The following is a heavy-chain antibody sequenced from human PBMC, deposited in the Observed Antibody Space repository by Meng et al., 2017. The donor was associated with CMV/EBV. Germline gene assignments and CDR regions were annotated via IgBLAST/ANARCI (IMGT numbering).Heavy chain of an antibody. CDR1: GFTFSSYS. D-gene: IGHD3-16*01. J-gene: IGHJ6*02. CDR3: VSFHRGEIYYGMDV. CDR2: ISSSSSYI. V-gene: IGHV3-21*01. Sequence: SCAASGFTFSSYSMNWVRQAPGKGLEWVSSISSSSSYIYYADSVKGRFTISRDNAKNSLYLQMNSLRAEDTAVYYCVSFHRGEIYYGMDVWGQGTTVTVSS.